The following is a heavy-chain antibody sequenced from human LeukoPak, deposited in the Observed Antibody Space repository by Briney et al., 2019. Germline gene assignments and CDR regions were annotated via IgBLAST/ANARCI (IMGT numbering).Heavy chain of an antibody. D-gene: IGHD3-22*01. V-gene: IGHV4-39*01. CDR2: IYYSGST. CDR1: GGSISSSSYY. CDR3: ARSYYYDSSGYYSCLGY. J-gene: IGHJ4*02. Sequence: PSETLSLTCTVSGGSISSSSYYWGWIRQPPGKGLEWIGSIYYSGSTYYNPSLKSRVTISVDTSKNQFSLTLSSVTAADTAVYYCARSYYYDSSGYYSCLGYWGQGTLVTVSS.